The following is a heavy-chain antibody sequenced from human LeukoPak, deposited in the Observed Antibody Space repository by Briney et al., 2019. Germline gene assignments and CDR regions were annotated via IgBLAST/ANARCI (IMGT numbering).Heavy chain of an antibody. CDR3: ARGGSSHNWFDP. J-gene: IGHJ5*02. V-gene: IGHV4-61*01. Sequence: SETLSLTCTVSGGSVSSGSYYWSWIRQPPGKGLERIGYIYYSGSTNYNPSLKSRVTISVDTSKNQFSLKLSSVTAADTAVYYCARGGSSHNWFDPWGQGTLVTVSS. CDR2: IYYSGST. CDR1: GGSVSSGSYY. D-gene: IGHD3-10*01.